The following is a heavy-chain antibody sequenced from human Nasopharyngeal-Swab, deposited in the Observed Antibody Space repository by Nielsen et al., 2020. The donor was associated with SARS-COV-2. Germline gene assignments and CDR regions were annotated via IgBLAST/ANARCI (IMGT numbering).Heavy chain of an antibody. D-gene: IGHD6-19*01. CDR2: INPNSGGT. Sequence: ASVKVSCKASGYTFTGYYMHWVRQAPGQGLEWMGWINPNSGGTNYAQKFQGWVTMTRDTSISTAYMELSRLRSDDTAVYYCAGDRRDSSGTHNWFDPWGQGTLVTVSS. V-gene: IGHV1-2*04. J-gene: IGHJ5*02. CDR3: AGDRRDSSGTHNWFDP. CDR1: GYTFTGYY.